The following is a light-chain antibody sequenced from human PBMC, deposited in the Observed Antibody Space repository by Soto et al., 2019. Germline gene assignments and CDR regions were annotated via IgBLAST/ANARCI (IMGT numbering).Light chain of an antibody. J-gene: IGKJ4*01. CDR2: DAS. Sequence: EIVLTQSPATLSLSPGERATLSCRASQSVSSYLAWYQQKPGQAPRLTIYDASNRATGIPARFSGSGSGTDFTLTISSLEPEDFAVYYCQQRSNWLTFGGGTKVDIK. CDR1: QSVSSY. V-gene: IGKV3-11*01. CDR3: QQRSNWLT.